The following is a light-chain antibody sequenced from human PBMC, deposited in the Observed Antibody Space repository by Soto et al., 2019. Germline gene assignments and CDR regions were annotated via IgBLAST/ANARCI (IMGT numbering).Light chain of an antibody. Sequence: QPVLTQSPSASASLGASVKLTCTLSSGHSSYAIAWHQQQPEKGPRYLMKVNSDGSHSKGDGIPDRFSGSSSGAERYLIISSLQSEDEADYYCQTWGTGIRVFGGGTKLTV. CDR1: SGHSSYA. V-gene: IGLV4-69*01. CDR2: VNSDGSH. CDR3: QTWGTGIRV. J-gene: IGLJ3*02.